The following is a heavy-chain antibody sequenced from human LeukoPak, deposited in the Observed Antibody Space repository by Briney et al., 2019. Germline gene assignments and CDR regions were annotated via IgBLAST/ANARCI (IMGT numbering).Heavy chain of an antibody. V-gene: IGHV3-21*01. J-gene: IGHJ2*01. CDR3: ASLPINGRDLDL. Sequence: SVKGRFTISRDNARNSLYLQMNSLRVEDTAVYYCASLPINGRDLDLWGRGTLVIVSS. D-gene: IGHD2-8*01.